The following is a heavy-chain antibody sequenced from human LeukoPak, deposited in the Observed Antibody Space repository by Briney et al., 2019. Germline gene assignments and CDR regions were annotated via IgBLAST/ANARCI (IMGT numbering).Heavy chain of an antibody. J-gene: IGHJ4*02. CDR3: ARLHSSGGWVYYFDY. CDR1: GYSFTSYW. D-gene: IGHD6-19*01. Sequence: GESLKISCKGSGYSFTSYWIGWVRQMPGKGLEWMGIIYPGDSDTRYSPSFQGQVTISADKSISTAYLQWSSLKASDTAMYYCARLHSSGGWVYYFDYWGQGTLVTVSS. CDR2: IYPGDSDT. V-gene: IGHV5-51*01.